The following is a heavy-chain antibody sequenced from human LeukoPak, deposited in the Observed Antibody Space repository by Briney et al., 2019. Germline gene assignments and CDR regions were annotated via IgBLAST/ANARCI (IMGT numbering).Heavy chain of an antibody. J-gene: IGHJ4*02. V-gene: IGHV4-4*07. CDR1: GGSISSYY. CDR2: IYTSGST. CDR3: ARVRYSYGYYSDY. D-gene: IGHD5-18*01. Sequence: SETLSLTCTVSGGSISSYYWSWIRQPAGKGLEWIGRIYTSGSTNYNPSLKSRVTMSIDTFKNQFSLKLNSVTAADTAVYYCARVRYSYGYYSDYWGQGTLVTVSS.